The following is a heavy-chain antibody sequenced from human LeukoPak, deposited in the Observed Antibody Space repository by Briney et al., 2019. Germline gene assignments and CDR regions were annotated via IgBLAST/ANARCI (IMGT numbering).Heavy chain of an antibody. CDR1: GGSFSGYY. CDR3: ARGTGIAVAADYWYFDL. D-gene: IGHD6-19*01. V-gene: IGHV4-34*01. J-gene: IGHJ2*01. CDR2: INHSGST. Sequence: KPSETLSLTCAVYGGSFSGYYWSWIRQPPGKGLEWIGEINHSGSTNYNPSLKSRVTISVDTSKNQFSLKLSSVTAADTAVYYCARGTGIAVAADYWYFDLWDRGTLVTVSS.